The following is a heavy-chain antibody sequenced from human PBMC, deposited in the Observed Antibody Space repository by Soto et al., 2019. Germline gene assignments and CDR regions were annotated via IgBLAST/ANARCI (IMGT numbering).Heavy chain of an antibody. Sequence: GGSLRLSCAASGFTFSSYWMHWVRQAPGKGLVWVSRLNTDGSTTTYADSVKGRFTISRDNAKNTLYLQMNSLRAEDTAVYYCARGSYDYGDYWGQGTLVTVSS. J-gene: IGHJ4*02. CDR1: GFTFSSYW. CDR2: LNTDGSTT. D-gene: IGHD2-2*01. V-gene: IGHV3-74*01. CDR3: ARGSYDYGDY.